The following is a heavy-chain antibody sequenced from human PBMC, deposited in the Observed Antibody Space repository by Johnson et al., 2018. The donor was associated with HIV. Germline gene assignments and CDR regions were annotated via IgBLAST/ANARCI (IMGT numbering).Heavy chain of an antibody. D-gene: IGHD6-19*01. Sequence: IQPGGSLRLSCAASGLTVSSNFMTWVRQAPGKGLEWVSVIYSGGSTYYADSVKGRFTISRDNSKNTLYLQMNSLRAEDTAVYYCARAVYSSAWAPGGAFESWGQGTMVTVSS. CDR2: IYSGGST. CDR3: ARAVYSSAWAPGGAFES. J-gene: IGHJ3*02. V-gene: IGHV3-53*01. CDR1: GLTVSSNF.